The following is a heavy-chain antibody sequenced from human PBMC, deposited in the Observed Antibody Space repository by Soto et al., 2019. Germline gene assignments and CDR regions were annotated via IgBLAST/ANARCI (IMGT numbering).Heavy chain of an antibody. D-gene: IGHD3-10*01. CDR3: ERFEGGASGTYGLDV. CDR1: GFTFANYD. J-gene: IGHJ6*02. Sequence: VQLLESGGGLVQPGGSLGLSCAVSGFTFANYDMSWVRQAPGKGLEWVSVVSNSSGTKYYADYVNRRFTISRDNFKNTLYLQLDSLRAEDTAIYYCERFEGGASGTYGLDVWGQGTRVTVSS. CDR2: VSNSSGTK. V-gene: IGHV3-23*01.